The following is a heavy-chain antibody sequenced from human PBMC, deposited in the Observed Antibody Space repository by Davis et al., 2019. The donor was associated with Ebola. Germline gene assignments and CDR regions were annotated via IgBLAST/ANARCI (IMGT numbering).Heavy chain of an antibody. Sequence: GESLKISCKGSGYSFTSYWIAWVRQMPGKGLEWMGIIYPGDSATRYSPSFQGQVTISADKSISTAYLQWSSLKASDTAMYYCARQEDLRYDYIWGSYNYFDYWGQGTLVTVSS. CDR1: GYSFTSYW. J-gene: IGHJ4*02. CDR2: IYPGDSAT. D-gene: IGHD3-16*01. V-gene: IGHV5-51*01. CDR3: ARQEDLRYDYIWGSYNYFDY.